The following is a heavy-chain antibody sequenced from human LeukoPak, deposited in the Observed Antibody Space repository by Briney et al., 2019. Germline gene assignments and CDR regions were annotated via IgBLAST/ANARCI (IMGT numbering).Heavy chain of an antibody. V-gene: IGHV1-2*02. CDR1: GYTFTGYY. Sequence: ASVKVSCKASGYTFTGYYMHWVRQAPGQGLEWMGWINPNSGGTDYAQKFQGRVTMTRDTSISTAYMELSRLRSDDTAVYYCAREGVRGARAFDYWGQGTLVTVSS. D-gene: IGHD3-10*02. CDR2: INPNSGGT. CDR3: AREGVRGARAFDY. J-gene: IGHJ4*02.